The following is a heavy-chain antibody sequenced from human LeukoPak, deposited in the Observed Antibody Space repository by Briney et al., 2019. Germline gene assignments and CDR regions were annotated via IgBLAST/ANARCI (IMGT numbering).Heavy chain of an antibody. D-gene: IGHD1-26*01. CDR2: IRYDGSNK. Sequence: GGSLRLSCAASGFTFSSYGMHWVRQAPGKGLEWVAFIRYDGSNKYYADSVKGRFTISRDNSKNTLYLQMNSLRAEDTAVYYCAKERSGSYYAQYFQHWGQGTLVTVSS. CDR3: AKERSGSYYAQYFQH. J-gene: IGHJ1*01. V-gene: IGHV3-30*02. CDR1: GFTFSSYG.